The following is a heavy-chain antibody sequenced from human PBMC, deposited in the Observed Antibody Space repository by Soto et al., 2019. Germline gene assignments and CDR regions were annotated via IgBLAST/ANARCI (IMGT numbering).Heavy chain of an antibody. CDR3: AKVGRIVGATFPFDY. CDR2: ISGSGGST. V-gene: IGHV3-23*01. J-gene: IGHJ4*02. Sequence: PGGSLRLSCAASGFTFSSYAMSWVRQAPGKGLEWVSAISGSGGSTYYADSVKGRFTISRDNSKNTLYLQMNSLRAEDTAVYYCAKVGRIVGATFPFDYWGQGTLVTVSS. D-gene: IGHD1-26*01. CDR1: GFTFSSYA.